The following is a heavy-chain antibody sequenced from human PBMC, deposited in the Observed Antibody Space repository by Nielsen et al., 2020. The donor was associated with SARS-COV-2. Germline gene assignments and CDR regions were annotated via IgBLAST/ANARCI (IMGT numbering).Heavy chain of an antibody. V-gene: IGHV1-2*06. CDR1: GYTFTGYS. CDR2: INPNSGGS. D-gene: IGHD3-9*01. CDR3: ARISRDDFDWLGAFDY. Sequence: ASVKVSCKASGYTFTGYSIHWVRQAPGQGLEWMGRINPNSGGSNYAQKFQGRVTMTRDTSISTAYMELSRLRSDDTAVYYCARISRDDFDWLGAFDYWGQGTLVTVSS. J-gene: IGHJ4*02.